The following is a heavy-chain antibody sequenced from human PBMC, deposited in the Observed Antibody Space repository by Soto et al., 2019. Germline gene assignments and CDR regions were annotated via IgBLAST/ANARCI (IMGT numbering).Heavy chain of an antibody. V-gene: IGHV1-69*02. Sequence: SVKVSCKASGGTFSSHTISWVRQAPGQGLEWMGRIIPILGIANYAQKFQGRVTMTRNTSISTAYMELSSLRSEDTAVYYCARGRADYFDYWGQGTLVTVSS. J-gene: IGHJ4*02. CDR1: GGTFSSHT. CDR2: IIPILGIA. CDR3: ARGRADYFDY.